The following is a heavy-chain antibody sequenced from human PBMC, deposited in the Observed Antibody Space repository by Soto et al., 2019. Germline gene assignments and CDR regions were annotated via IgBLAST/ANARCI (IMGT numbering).Heavy chain of an antibody. Sequence: QVTLKESGPVLVKPTETLTLTCTVSVFSLSTSRMGVRWIRQPPGKALEWRAHIFSNDEKSYSTSLKSRLTISQDTSKRQVVLTRTNMDPVDTATSYCARMVYSSSWYFAFDIWGQGTMVTVSS. CDR2: IFSNDEK. D-gene: IGHD6-13*01. CDR3: ARMVYSSSWYFAFDI. J-gene: IGHJ3*02. CDR1: VFSLSTSRMG. V-gene: IGHV2-26*01.